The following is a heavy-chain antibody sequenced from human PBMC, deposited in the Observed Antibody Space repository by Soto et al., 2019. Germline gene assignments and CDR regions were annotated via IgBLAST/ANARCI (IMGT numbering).Heavy chain of an antibody. CDR1: GFTFHNYV. CDR3: VKAGGGLDMILEY. J-gene: IGHJ4*01. CDR2: IPGSGATT. D-gene: IGHD3-16*01. Sequence: HLLESGGGLVQPGESLRLSCTASGFTFHNYVMTRVRQAPGKGLEWVSAIPGSGATTYYADSVKGRFTISRDNSKNTLYLQMNSLSADDTALYHCVKAGGGLDMILEYWGQGALVTVSS. V-gene: IGHV3-23*01.